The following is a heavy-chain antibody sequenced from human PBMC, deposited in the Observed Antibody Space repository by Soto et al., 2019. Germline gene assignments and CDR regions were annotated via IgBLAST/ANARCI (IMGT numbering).Heavy chain of an antibody. CDR2: IYYSGST. V-gene: IGHV4-59*08. CDR1: GGSISSYY. D-gene: IGHD7-27*01. Sequence: SETLSLTCTVSGGSISSYYWSWIRQPPGKGLEWIGYIYYSGSTNYNPSLKSRVTISVDTSKNQFSLKLSSVTAADTAVYYCARHVGTVGEHFDYWGQGTLVTVSS. CDR3: ARHVGTVGEHFDY. J-gene: IGHJ4*02.